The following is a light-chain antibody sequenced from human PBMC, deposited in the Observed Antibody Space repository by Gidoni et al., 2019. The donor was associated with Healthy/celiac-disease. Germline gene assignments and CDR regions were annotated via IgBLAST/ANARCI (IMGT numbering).Light chain of an antibody. CDR2: WAS. V-gene: IGKV4-1*01. Sequence: DIVMTPSPDSLAVSLGERATINCKSSQSVLYSSNNKNYLAWYQQKPGQPPKLLIYWASTRESGVPDRFSGSGSGTDFTLTISSLQAEDVAVYYCQQSYSTPLTFGGGTKVEIK. CDR3: QQSYSTPLT. CDR1: QSVLYSSNNKNY. J-gene: IGKJ4*01.